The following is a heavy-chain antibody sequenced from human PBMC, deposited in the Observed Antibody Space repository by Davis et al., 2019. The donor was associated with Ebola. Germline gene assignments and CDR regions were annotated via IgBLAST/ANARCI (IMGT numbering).Heavy chain of an antibody. CDR1: GFTFTTYW. V-gene: IGHV3-7*01. Sequence: PGGSLRLSCAASGFTFTTYWMNWVRQAPGKGLEWVANIKQDGSEKYYVDSVKGRFTISRDNAKISLYLQMNSLRAEDTAVYYCARARGEYSSRTFDLWGRGTLVTVSS. CDR3: ARARGEYSSRTFDL. D-gene: IGHD6-13*01. J-gene: IGHJ2*01. CDR2: IKQDGSEK.